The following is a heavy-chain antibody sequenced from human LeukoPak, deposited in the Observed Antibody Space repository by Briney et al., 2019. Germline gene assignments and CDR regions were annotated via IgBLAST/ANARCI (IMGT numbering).Heavy chain of an antibody. CDR1: GFTVSNNY. J-gene: IGHJ6*02. Sequence: GGSLRLSCAASGFTVSNNYMSWVRQAPGKGLEWVSVIYSGGSTYYADSVKGRFTISRDNSKNTLYLQMNSLRAEDTAVYYCARVGDYYGSGSYYNPPYYHGMDVWGQGTTVTVSS. V-gene: IGHV3-66*01. D-gene: IGHD3-10*01. CDR2: IYSGGST. CDR3: ARVGDYYGSGSYYNPPYYHGMDV.